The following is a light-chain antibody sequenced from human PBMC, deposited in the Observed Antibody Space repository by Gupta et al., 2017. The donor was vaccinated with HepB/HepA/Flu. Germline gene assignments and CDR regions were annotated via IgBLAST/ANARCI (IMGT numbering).Light chain of an antibody. V-gene: IGKV3-11*01. J-gene: IGKJ4*01. CDR1: QSVSSY. CDR2: DAS. Sequence: EMVLTQCPATLSLSPGERATLSCRASQSVSSYLAWYQQKPGQAPRLLIYDASNWATGIPARFSGSGSGTXFTLTIXSLAPEDFAVYYCQQRSSWPITFGXGTKVEIK. CDR3: QQRSSWPIT.